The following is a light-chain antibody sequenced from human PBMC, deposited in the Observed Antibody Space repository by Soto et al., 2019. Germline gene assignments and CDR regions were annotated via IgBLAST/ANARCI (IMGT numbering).Light chain of an antibody. V-gene: IGKV1-39*01. CDR3: QQSYSTLYT. J-gene: IGKJ2*01. CDR2: SAS. CDR1: QNIATY. Sequence: DIQLTQSPSSLSASVGDRVTITCWTSQNIATYLLWYQQKPGEAPKLLIYSASILQRGVPSRFSGSGSGTDFSLTISSLQPEDFATYYCQQSYSTLYTFGQGTKVEIK.